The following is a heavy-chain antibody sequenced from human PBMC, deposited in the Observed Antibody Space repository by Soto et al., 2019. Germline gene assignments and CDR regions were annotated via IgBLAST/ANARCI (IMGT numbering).Heavy chain of an antibody. Sequence: ASVKVSCKASGYSFTDYHIHWVRQAPGQGLEWLGRINPKSGGTSTAQKFQGWVTMTTDTSISTASMELTRLTSDDTAIYYCARGDSTDCSNGLCCCLYNHQKEVWGQGSTVSASS. V-gene: IGHV1-2*04. D-gene: IGHD2-8*01. CDR2: INPKSGGT. J-gene: IGHJ6*01. CDR3: ARGDSTDCSNGLCCCLYNHQKEV. CDR1: GYSFTDYH.